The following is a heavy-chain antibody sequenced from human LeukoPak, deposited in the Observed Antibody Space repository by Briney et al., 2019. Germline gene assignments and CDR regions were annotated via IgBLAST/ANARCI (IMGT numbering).Heavy chain of an antibody. V-gene: IGHV4-39*01. CDR3: ARIVGATFDY. D-gene: IGHD1-26*01. Sequence: SETLSLTCIVSGVSISSTTYYWGWIRQPPGKRLEWIGSIYYSGSTYYNPSLKSRVTISVDTSKNQFSLKLSSVTAADTAVYYCARIVGATFDYWGQGTLVTVSS. CDR1: GVSISSTTYY. CDR2: IYYSGST. J-gene: IGHJ4*02.